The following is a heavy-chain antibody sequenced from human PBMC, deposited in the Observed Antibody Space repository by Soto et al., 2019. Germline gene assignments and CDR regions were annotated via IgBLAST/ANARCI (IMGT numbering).Heavy chain of an antibody. CDR1: GVSVSNNY. D-gene: IGHD3-3*01. J-gene: IGHJ4*02. Sequence: GGSLRLSCTVSGVSVSNNYMTWVRQAPGKGLEWVSVIYTGGTTHYADSVTGRFTFSRDNSKNTLYLQMNTLRAEDTAIYYCARLWGYYFESWGPGTLVTVSS. CDR2: IYTGGTT. CDR3: ARLWGYYFES. V-gene: IGHV3-53*01.